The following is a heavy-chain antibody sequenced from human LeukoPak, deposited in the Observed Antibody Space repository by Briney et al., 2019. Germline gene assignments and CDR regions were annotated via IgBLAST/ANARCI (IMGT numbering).Heavy chain of an antibody. V-gene: IGHV3-9*01. CDR3: AKDRVRGVDYMDV. D-gene: IGHD3-10*01. Sequence: PGRSLRLSCAASGFTFDDYAMHWVRQAPGKGLEWVSGISWNSGSIGYADSVKGRFTISRDNAKNSLYLQMSSLRAEDTALYYCAKDRVRGVDYMDVWGKGTTVTVSS. CDR1: GFTFDDYA. CDR2: ISWNSGSI. J-gene: IGHJ6*03.